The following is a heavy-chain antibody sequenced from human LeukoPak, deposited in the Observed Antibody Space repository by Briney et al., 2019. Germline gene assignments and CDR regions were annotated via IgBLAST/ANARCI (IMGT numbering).Heavy chain of an antibody. CDR2: IKQDGSEK. CDR3: ARVMSYYDFWSGYYIFDY. D-gene: IGHD3-3*01. Sequence: GSLRLSCAASGFTFSSYWMSWVRQAPGKGLEWVANIKQDGSEKYYVDSVKGRFTISRDNAKNSLYLQMNSLRAEDTAVYYCARVMSYYDFWSGYYIFDYWGQGTLVTVSS. V-gene: IGHV3-7*01. CDR1: GFTFSSYW. J-gene: IGHJ4*02.